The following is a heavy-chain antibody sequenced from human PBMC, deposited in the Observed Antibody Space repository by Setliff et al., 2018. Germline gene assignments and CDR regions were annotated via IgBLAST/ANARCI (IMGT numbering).Heavy chain of an antibody. V-gene: IGHV4-59*08. Sequence: KASETLSLTCTVSGGSISNYYWSWIRQPPGKGLEWIGYIYYGGTTNSIPSLKSRVTISVDTSKSQFSLKLSSVTAADTAIYYCAGHHAQYYSDSSDYYYEDWYFDLWGRGTLVTVSS. CDR2: IYYGGTT. D-gene: IGHD3-22*01. CDR3: AGHHAQYYSDSSDYYYEDWYFDL. CDR1: GGSISNYY. J-gene: IGHJ2*01.